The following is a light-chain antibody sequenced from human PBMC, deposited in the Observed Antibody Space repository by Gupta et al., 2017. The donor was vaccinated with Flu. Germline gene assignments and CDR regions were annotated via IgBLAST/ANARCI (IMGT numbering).Light chain of an antibody. V-gene: IGKV1-5*03. CDR3: QQENSSPFT. CDR1: LSISNW. J-gene: IGKJ2*01. Sequence: DIQMTQSPSTLSASAGDRVTITCRANLSISNWLAWYQQKPGKAPKLLIHEASAVESGVPSRFSGSGSGTXFTLTIXGRQTDDFATYYCQQENSSPFTFGXGTKLDIK. CDR2: EAS.